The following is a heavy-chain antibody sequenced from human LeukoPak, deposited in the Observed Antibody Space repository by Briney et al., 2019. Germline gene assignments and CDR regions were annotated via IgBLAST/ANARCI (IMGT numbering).Heavy chain of an antibody. CDR3: VRGRGYYDSYNGYYDPGNWFET. Sequence: GESLKISCKTSGYTFSKYWIGWVRQKSGKGLEWMGIIDPNDSDTRYSPSLQGPVTISADTSTSTAYLQWSSLMASDTAMYYCVRGRGYYDSYNGYYDPGNWFETWGQGTLVTVSS. D-gene: IGHD3-16*01. V-gene: IGHV5-51*01. CDR2: IDPNDSDT. CDR1: GYTFSKYW. J-gene: IGHJ5*02.